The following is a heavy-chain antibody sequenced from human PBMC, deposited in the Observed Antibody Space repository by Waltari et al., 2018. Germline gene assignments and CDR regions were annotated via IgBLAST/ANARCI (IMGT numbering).Heavy chain of an antibody. J-gene: IGHJ5*02. CDR1: GGTFSSYS. CDR2: ILPILGIA. D-gene: IGHD6-13*01. CDR3: APGEQLVPGHWFDP. Sequence: QVQLVQSGAEVKKPGSSVKVSCMASGGTFSSYSISWVRQAPGQGLEWMGGILPILGIANDAQKFQGRVTITADKSTSTAYMELSSLRSEDTAVYYCAPGEQLVPGHWFDPWGQGTLVTVSS. V-gene: IGHV1-69*10.